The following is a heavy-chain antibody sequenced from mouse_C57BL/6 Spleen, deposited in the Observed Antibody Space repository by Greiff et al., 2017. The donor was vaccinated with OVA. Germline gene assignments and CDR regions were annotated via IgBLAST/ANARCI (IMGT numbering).Heavy chain of an antibody. J-gene: IGHJ4*01. V-gene: IGHV5-17*01. CDR1: GFTFSDYG. Sequence: EVKLVESGGGLVKPGGSLKLSCAASGFTFSDYGMHWVRQAPEKGLEWVAYISSGSSTIYYADTVKGRFTISRDNAKNTLFLQMTSLRSEDTAMYYCASYSNYRGYYAMDYWGQGTSVTVSS. D-gene: IGHD2-5*01. CDR3: ASYSNYRGYYAMDY. CDR2: ISSGSSTI.